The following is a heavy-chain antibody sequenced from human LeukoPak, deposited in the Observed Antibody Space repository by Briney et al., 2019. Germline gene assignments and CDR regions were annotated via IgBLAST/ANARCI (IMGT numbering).Heavy chain of an antibody. CDR1: GYTFTSYG. CDR2: ISAYTGNT. J-gene: IGHJ4*02. Sequence: GDSVKVSCKASGYTFTSYGISWVRQAPGQGLEGMGWISAYTGNTNYAQKLQGRVTVTTDTSTTTAYMELRNLTSDDTAVYYCARDKSSSWLSNGYWGQGTLVIVSS. CDR3: ARDKSSSWLSNGY. D-gene: IGHD6-13*01. V-gene: IGHV1-18*01.